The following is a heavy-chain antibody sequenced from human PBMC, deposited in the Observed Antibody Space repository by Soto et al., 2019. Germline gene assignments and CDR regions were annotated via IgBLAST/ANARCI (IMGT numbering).Heavy chain of an antibody. J-gene: IGHJ6*02. CDR3: ARESNYYGMDV. V-gene: IGHV4-59*01. CDR1: GGSISSYY. Sequence: QVQLQESGPGLVKPSETLSLTCTVSGGSISSYYWSWIRQPPGKGLEWIGYIYYSGSTNYNPSLKSRVTISTVTAKNHFSLKLSSVIAADTAVYYCARESNYYGMDVWGQGTTVTVSS. CDR2: IYYSGST.